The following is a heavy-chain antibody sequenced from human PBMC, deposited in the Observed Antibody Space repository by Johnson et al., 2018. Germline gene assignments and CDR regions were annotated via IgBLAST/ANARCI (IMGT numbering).Heavy chain of an antibody. CDR3: AKDPGTRTAQGDYYYYYMDV. CDR2: ISYDGSNK. J-gene: IGHJ6*03. Sequence: QLVESGGGVVQPARSMRLSCAASGFTFSSYGMHWVRQAPGKGLEWVAVISYDGSNKYYADSVKGRFTISRDNSKNTLYLQMNSLRAEDTAVYYCAKDPGTRTAQGDYYYYYMDVWGKG. V-gene: IGHV3-30*18. CDR1: GFTFSSYG. D-gene: IGHD1-1*01.